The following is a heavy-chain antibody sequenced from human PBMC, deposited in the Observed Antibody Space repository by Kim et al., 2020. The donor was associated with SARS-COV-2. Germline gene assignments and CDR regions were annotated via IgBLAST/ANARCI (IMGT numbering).Heavy chain of an antibody. CDR2: YT. CDR3: ARAGEGGMDV. Sequence: YTNDADSVKGRFTISRDNAKNSLYLQMNSLGAEDTAVYYCARAGEGGMDVWGQGTTVTVSS. D-gene: IGHD3-10*01. J-gene: IGHJ6*02. V-gene: IGHV3-11*05.